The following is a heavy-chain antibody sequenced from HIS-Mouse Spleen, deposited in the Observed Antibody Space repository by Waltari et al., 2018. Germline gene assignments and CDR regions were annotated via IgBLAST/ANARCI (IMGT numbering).Heavy chain of an antibody. Sequence: EVQLVESGGGLIQPGGSLRLSCAASGFTVSSTYMIWVRQAPGKGLEWVSVSYSGGSTYYADSVKGRFTISRDNSKNTLYLQMNSLRAEDTAVYYCARDRRGSYYYYGMDVWGQGTTVTVSS. CDR2: SYSGGST. V-gene: IGHV3-53*01. CDR1: GFTVSSTY. CDR3: ARDRRGSYYYYGMDV. J-gene: IGHJ6*02.